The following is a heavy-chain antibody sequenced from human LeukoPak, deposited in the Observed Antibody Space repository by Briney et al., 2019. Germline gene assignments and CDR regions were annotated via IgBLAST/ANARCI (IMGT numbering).Heavy chain of an antibody. J-gene: IGHJ4*02. Sequence: GGSLRLSCAASGFTFSSYAMSWVRQAPGKGLEWVSAISGSGGSTYYADSVKGRFTISRDNAKNSLYLQMNSLRAEDTAVYYCAREEYDSSGYNYFDYWGQGTLVTVSS. CDR2: ISGSGGST. CDR3: AREEYDSSGYNYFDY. CDR1: GFTFSSYA. V-gene: IGHV3-23*01. D-gene: IGHD3-22*01.